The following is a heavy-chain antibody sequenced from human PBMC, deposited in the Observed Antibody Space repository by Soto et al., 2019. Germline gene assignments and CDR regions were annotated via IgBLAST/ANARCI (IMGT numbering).Heavy chain of an antibody. V-gene: IGHV3-30*18. Sequence: LRLSCAASGFTFSSYGMHWVRQAPGRGLEWVAVISYDGSNKYYADSVKGRFTISRDNSKSTLYLQMNSLRAEDTAVYYCAKLTVGGNGYYYYGMDVWGQGTTVTVSS. D-gene: IGHD6-19*01. CDR1: GFTFSSYG. J-gene: IGHJ6*02. CDR2: ISYDGSNK. CDR3: AKLTVGGNGYYYYGMDV.